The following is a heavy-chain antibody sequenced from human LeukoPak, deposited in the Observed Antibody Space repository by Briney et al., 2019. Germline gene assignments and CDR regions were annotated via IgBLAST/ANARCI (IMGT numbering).Heavy chain of an antibody. CDR2: ISSNGGST. V-gene: IGHV3-64*01. J-gene: IGHJ6*02. D-gene: IGHD2-15*01. CDR3: AREYCSGGSCHWGDYYYGMDV. Sequence: GGSLRLSCAASGFTFSSYAMHWVRQAPGKGLEYVSAISSNGGSTYYANSVKGRFTISRDNSKNTLYLQMGSLRAEDMAVYYCAREYCSGGSCHWGDYYYGMDVWGQGTTVTVSS. CDR1: GFTFSSYA.